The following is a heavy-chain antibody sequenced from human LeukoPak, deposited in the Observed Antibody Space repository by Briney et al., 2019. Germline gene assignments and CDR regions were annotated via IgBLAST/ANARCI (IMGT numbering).Heavy chain of an antibody. CDR1: VDSISSYY. CDR2: ISNSGGT. V-gene: IGHV4-59*12. J-gene: IGHJ4*02. CDR3: ARRHSYYGSGSYYNRVYYFDY. D-gene: IGHD3-10*01. Sequence: SETLSLTCTVSVDSISSYYWSWIRQAPGKGLEWIGYISNSGGTNYNPSLKSRVTISADTSKNQFSLKMTSVTAADTAVYYCARRHSYYGSGSYYNRVYYFDYWGQGTLVTVSS.